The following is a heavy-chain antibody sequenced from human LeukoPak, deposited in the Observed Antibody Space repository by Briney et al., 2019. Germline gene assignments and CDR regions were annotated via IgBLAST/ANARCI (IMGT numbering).Heavy chain of an antibody. J-gene: IGHJ5*02. CDR3: ARDRAALQDWVEFDP. CDR2: IRDSGEA. D-gene: IGHD3/OR15-3a*01. V-gene: IGHV3-66*03. CDR1: GFRGSDFY. Sequence: GSLRPSCAVSGFRGSDFYMSWVRQAPGKGLEWVGLIRDSGEAFYADFVRGRFAISRDESENTLYLQMNSLRVEDTAVYFCARDRAALQDWVEFDPWGQGTPVIVSS.